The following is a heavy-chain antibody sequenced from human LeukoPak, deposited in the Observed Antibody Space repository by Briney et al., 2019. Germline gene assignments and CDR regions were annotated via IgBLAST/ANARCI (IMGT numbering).Heavy chain of an antibody. Sequence: GGSLRLSCAASGFTFSSYAMHWVRQAPGKGLEWVAVISYDGSNKYYADSVKGRFTISRDNSKNTLYLQMNSLRAEDTAVYYCARVLYRGYNYDYWGQGTLVTVSS. CDR3: ARVLYRGYNYDY. V-gene: IGHV3-30-3*01. D-gene: IGHD5-24*01. CDR2: ISYDGSNK. CDR1: GFTFSSYA. J-gene: IGHJ4*02.